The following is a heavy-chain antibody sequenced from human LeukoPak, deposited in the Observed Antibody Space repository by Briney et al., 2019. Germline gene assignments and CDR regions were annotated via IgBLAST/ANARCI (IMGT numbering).Heavy chain of an antibody. CDR2: VSADGDT. D-gene: IGHD3-3*01. Sequence: PGGSLRLSCAASGFTLSNYAMSWVRQAPRKGLEWASSVSADGDTFYADSVKGRFTISRDNSMNTLYLQMNTLRTEDTALYYCAREDLSHYDFGCWGQGTLVTVSS. V-gene: IGHV3-23*01. CDR1: GFTLSNYA. J-gene: IGHJ4*02. CDR3: AREDLSHYDFGC.